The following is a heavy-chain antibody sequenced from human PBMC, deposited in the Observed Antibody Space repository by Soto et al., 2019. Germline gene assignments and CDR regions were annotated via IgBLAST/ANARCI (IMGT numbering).Heavy chain of an antibody. CDR2: INSRGGST. V-gene: IGHV3-23*01. CDR1: GFTFSSYA. D-gene: IGHD2-2*01. J-gene: IGHJ4*02. Sequence: EVQLLESGGGLVQPGGSLRLSCAASGFTFSSYAMSWVRQAPGKGLEWVSAINSRGGSTYYADSVKGRFTISRDSSKNTLYLQMNSRGAEDTAVYYCAKDRSSTSCYAFDYWGQGTLVTVSS. CDR3: AKDRSSTSCYAFDY.